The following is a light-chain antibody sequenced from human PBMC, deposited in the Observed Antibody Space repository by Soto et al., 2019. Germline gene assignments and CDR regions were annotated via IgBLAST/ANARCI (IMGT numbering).Light chain of an antibody. J-gene: IGKJ4*01. CDR1: QSVSSN. CDR3: QQYNNWPRAT. Sequence: EIVMTQSPATLSVSPGERATLSCRASQSVSSNLAWYQQKPGQAPRLLICGASTRATGIPARFSGSGSGTEFTLTICSLQSEDFAVYYCQQYNNWPRATFGGGTKVEIK. CDR2: GAS. V-gene: IGKV3-15*01.